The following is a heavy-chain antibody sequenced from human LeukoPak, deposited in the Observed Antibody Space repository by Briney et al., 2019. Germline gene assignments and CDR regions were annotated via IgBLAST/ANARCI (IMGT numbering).Heavy chain of an antibody. CDR1: GDSVSSNSAA. D-gene: IGHD3-9*01. CDR2: TYYRSKWYN. V-gene: IGHV6-1*01. CDR3: PRGNTGTASRYFDWFAPSRYGMDV. Sequence: SQTLSLTCAISGDSVSSNSAAWNWIRQSPSRGLEWLGRTYYRSKWYNDYAVSVKSRITINPDTSKNQFSLQLNSVTPEDTAVYYCPRGNTGTASRYFDWFAPSRYGMDVWGQGTTVTVSS. J-gene: IGHJ6*02.